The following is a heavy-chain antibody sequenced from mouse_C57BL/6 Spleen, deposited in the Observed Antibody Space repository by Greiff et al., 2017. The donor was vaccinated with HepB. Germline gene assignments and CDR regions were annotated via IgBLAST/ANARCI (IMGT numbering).Heavy chain of an antibody. CDR2: IYPRSGNT. CDR3: ATDDGYPWFAY. J-gene: IGHJ3*01. V-gene: IGHV1-81*01. CDR1: GYTFTSYG. D-gene: IGHD2-3*01. Sequence: QVQLKESGAELARPGASVKLSCKASGYTFTSYGISWVKQRTGQGLEWIGEIYPRSGNTYYNEKFKGKATLTADKSSSTAYMELRSLTSEDSAVYFCATDDGYPWFAYWGQGTLVTVSA.